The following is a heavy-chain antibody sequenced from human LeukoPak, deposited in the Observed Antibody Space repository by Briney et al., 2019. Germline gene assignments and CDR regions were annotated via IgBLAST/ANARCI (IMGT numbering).Heavy chain of an antibody. V-gene: IGHV5-51*01. J-gene: IGHJ4*02. Sequence: GESLKISCKGSEYRFITYWIGWVRQMPGKGLEWMGIIYPGDSDSKYSPSFQGQVTISVDKSINTAYLQWSSLKASDTAMYYCARGTYYYDSSGYPDLDYWGQGTLVTVSS. CDR3: ARGTYYYDSSGYPDLDY. D-gene: IGHD3-22*01. CDR2: IYPGDSDS. CDR1: EYRFITYW.